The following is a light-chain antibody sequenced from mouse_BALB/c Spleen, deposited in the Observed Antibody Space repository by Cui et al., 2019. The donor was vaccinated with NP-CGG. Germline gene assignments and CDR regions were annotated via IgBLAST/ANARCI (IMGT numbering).Light chain of an antibody. CDR1: TGAVTTNNF. J-gene: IGLJ1*01. V-gene: IGLV1*01. Sequence: QALVTHESPLTTSPGETVTLTCRSSTGAVTTNNFANWVQEKPDQLFTGLIGGTNNRAPGVPARFSGSLIGDKAALTITGAQTEDEAIYFCALWYSNHWVFGGGTKLTVL. CDR3: ALWYSNHWV. CDR2: GTN.